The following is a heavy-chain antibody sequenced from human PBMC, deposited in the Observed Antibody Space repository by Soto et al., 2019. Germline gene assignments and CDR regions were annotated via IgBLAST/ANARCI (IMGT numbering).Heavy chain of an antibody. D-gene: IGHD5-18*01. CDR2: MNAGVGNT. Sequence: HVELVQSGADVKKPGASVTISCKASGYTFTDYALHWVRQAPGQRLEWMGWMNAGVGNTLYSQKFQGRITITRDTSATTAYMELNSLKSEDTAIYYCARDTGYTFGSLNYWGPGTLVTVSS. J-gene: IGHJ4*02. V-gene: IGHV1-3*01. CDR1: GYTFTDYA. CDR3: ARDTGYTFGSLNY.